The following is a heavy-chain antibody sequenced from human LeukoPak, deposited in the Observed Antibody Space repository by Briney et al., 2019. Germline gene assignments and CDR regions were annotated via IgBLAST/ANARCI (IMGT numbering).Heavy chain of an antibody. Sequence: GGSLRLSCVVSGFSFSDYEMAWVRQAPGKGLEWVSAIRGSGGSTYYADSVKGRFTISRDNSKNTLYLQMNSLRAEDTAVYYCAKDGTMGPYYWGQGTLVTVSS. CDR3: AKDGTMGPYY. CDR1: GFSFSDYE. D-gene: IGHD3-10*01. V-gene: IGHV3-23*01. J-gene: IGHJ4*02. CDR2: IRGSGGST.